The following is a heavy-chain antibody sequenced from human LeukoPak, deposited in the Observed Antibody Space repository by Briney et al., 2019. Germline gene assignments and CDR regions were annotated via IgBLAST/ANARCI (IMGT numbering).Heavy chain of an antibody. J-gene: IGHJ6*03. D-gene: IGHD2/OR15-2a*01. CDR1: GGTFSSYA. CDR2: IIPIFGTA. V-gene: IGHV1-69*01. CDR3: ARGKPVEYNFPRTYYYYYMDV. Sequence: SVKVSCKASGGTFSSYAISWVRQAPGQGLEWMGGIIPIFGTANYAQKFQGRVTITADESTSTAYMELSGLRSEDTAVYYCARGKPVEYNFPRTYYYYYMDVWGKGTTVTVSS.